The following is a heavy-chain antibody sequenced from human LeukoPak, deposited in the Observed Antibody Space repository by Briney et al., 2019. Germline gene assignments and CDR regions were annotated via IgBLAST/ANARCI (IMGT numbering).Heavy chain of an antibody. CDR2: IISFGSRT. D-gene: IGHD3-10*01. CDR3: ARAEGSYY. J-gene: IGHJ4*02. CDR1: AFTFSSYW. V-gene: IGHV3-74*01. Sequence: PGGSLRLSCAASAFTFSSYWMHWVRQAPGKGLVWVARIISFGSRTTHADSVKGRFTSSRYNAKNTLYLQMNGLRSEDTAVYYCARAEGSYYWGQGTLVTVSS.